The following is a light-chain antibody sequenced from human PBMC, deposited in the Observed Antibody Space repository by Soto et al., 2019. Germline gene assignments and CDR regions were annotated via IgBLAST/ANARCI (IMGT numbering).Light chain of an antibody. CDR3: QQANSFPLP. Sequence: DIPMTQSPSFVSASVGDRVTITCRASQGISRWLAWYQQRPGKATELLICGASSLQGGVPSRFSGGGSGTDFTLTISSLQPDDFASYCCQQANSFPLPFGQGTRLEIK. V-gene: IGKV1-12*01. J-gene: IGKJ5*01. CDR2: GAS. CDR1: QGISRW.